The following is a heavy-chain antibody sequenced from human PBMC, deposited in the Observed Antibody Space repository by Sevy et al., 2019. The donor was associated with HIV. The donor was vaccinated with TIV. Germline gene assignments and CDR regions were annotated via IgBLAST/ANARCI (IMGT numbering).Heavy chain of an antibody. CDR2: ISGSGGST. CDR3: AKEYYDFWCGYPNWFDP. V-gene: IGHV3-23*01. J-gene: IGHJ5*02. Sequence: GGSLRLSCAASGFTFSSYAMSWVRQAPGKGLEWVSAISGSGGSTYYADSVKGRFTISRDNSKNTLYLQMNSLRAEDTAVYYCAKEYYDFWCGYPNWFDPWGQGTLVTVSS. CDR1: GFTFSSYA. D-gene: IGHD3-3*01.